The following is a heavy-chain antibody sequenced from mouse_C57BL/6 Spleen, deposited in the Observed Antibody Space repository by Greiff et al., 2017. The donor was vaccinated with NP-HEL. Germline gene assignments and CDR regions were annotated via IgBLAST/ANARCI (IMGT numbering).Heavy chain of an antibody. CDR1: GYAFSSSW. V-gene: IGHV1-82*01. Sequence: VQLQQSGPELVKPGASVKISCKASGYAFSSSWMNWVKQRPGKGLEWIGRIYPGDGDTNYNGKFKGKATLTADKSSSTAYMQLSSLTSEDSAVYFCARMDSSGSPFAYWGQGTLVTVSA. D-gene: IGHD3-2*02. CDR3: ARMDSSGSPFAY. J-gene: IGHJ3*01. CDR2: IYPGDGDT.